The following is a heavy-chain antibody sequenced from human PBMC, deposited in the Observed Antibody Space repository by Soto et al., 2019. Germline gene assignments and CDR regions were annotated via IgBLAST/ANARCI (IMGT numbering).Heavy chain of an antibody. V-gene: IGHV1-69*13. CDR3: ARYCTNGVCSKYYYYGMDV. J-gene: IGHJ6*02. CDR2: IIPIFGTA. CDR1: GGTFSSYA. Sequence: SVKVSCKASGGTFSSYAISWVRQAPGQGLEWMGGIIPIFGTANYAQKFQGRVTITADESTSTAYMELSSLRSEDTAVYYCARYCTNGVCSKYYYYGMDVWGQGTTVTVSS. D-gene: IGHD2-8*01.